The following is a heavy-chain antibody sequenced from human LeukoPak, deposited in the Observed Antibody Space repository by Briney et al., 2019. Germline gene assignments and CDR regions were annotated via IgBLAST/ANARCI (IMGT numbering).Heavy chain of an antibody. CDR1: GGSISSYY. D-gene: IGHD5-18*01. Sequence: SETLSLTCTVSGGSISSYYWSWIRQPPGKGLEWIGYIYYSGSTNYNPSLKSRVTISVDTSKHQFSLKVSSVTAADTAVYYCARVVRGYSYGPFDYWGQGTLVTVSS. CDR3: ARVVRGYSYGPFDY. V-gene: IGHV4-59*01. CDR2: IYYSGST. J-gene: IGHJ4*02.